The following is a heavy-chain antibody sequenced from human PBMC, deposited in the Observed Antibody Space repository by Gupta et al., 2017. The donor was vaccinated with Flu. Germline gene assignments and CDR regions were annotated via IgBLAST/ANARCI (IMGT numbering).Heavy chain of an antibody. Sequence: EVQLLESGGALVQPGGSLRLSCAASGLTFSDYAMNGFRQAPGKGLEWVSTVGAGGDRTYYADSVMGRFTISRDNSKNTVYLQMNSLRGDDTAVYYCAKDRSGNPAIDYWGQGTLVTVSA. V-gene: IGHV3-23*01. CDR2: VGAGGDRT. CDR1: GLTFSDYA. J-gene: IGHJ4*02. CDR3: AKDRSGNPAIDY. D-gene: IGHD6-13*01.